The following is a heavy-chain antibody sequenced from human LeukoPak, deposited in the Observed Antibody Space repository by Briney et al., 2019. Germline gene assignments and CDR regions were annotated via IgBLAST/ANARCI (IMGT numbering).Heavy chain of an antibody. CDR2: ISGSGGSS. CDR1: GFTFSSYA. J-gene: IGHJ4*02. D-gene: IGHD6-13*01. CDR3: AKDFGSSWYGFYFDY. Sequence: PGGSLRLSCAASGFTFSSYAMSWVRQAPGKGLEWVSAISGSGGSSYYADSVKGRFTISRDNSKNTLYLQMNSLRAEDTAVYYCAKDFGSSWYGFYFDYWGQGTLVTVSS. V-gene: IGHV3-23*01.